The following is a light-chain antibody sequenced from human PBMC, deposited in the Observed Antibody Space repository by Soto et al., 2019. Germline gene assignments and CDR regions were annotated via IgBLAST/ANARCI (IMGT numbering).Light chain of an antibody. J-gene: IGKJ1*01. V-gene: IGKV1-39*01. CDR1: QSISSY. CDR2: AAS. Sequence: DIQMTHSPPCLFESXGDGVTITXXTSQSISSYLNWYQQKPGKAPKLLIYAASSLQSGVPSRFSGSGSGTDFTLTISSLQPEDFATYYCQQSYSTTRTFGQGTKVDNK. CDR3: QQSYSTTRT.